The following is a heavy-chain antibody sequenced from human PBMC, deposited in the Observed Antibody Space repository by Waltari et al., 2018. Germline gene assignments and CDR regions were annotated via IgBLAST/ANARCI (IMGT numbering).Heavy chain of an antibody. CDR2: INHSGST. D-gene: IGHD3-10*01. CDR1: GGSFSGYY. CDR3: ARGPRLRYYGSGRASYYMDV. J-gene: IGHJ6*03. Sequence: QVQLQQWGAGLLKPSETLSLTCAVYGGSFSGYYWSWIRQPPGKGLEWIGEINHSGSTNDNPSLKGRVTISVDTSKNQFSLKLSSVTAADTAVYYCARGPRLRYYGSGRASYYMDVWGKGTTVTVSS. V-gene: IGHV4-34*01.